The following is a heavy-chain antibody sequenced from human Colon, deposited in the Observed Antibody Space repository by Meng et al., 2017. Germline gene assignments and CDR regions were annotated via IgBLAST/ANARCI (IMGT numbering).Heavy chain of an antibody. CDR2: IMPSVGDA. Sequence: QGQVVQSGAEVKKPGASVKVSCKSSGYTFIDSHVHWVRQAPGQGLEWMGRIMPSVGDASSAEKFQGRLTLTWDTSIDTAYMDLSSLRSDDSAIYYCVRDGSYYDFDYWGQGTLVTVSS. CDR3: VRDGSYYDFDY. J-gene: IGHJ4*02. V-gene: IGHV1-2*06. CDR1: GYTFIDSH. D-gene: IGHD3-10*01.